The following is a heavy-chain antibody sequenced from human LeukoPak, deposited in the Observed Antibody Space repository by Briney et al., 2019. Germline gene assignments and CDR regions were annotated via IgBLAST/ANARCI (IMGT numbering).Heavy chain of an antibody. D-gene: IGHD5-24*01. CDR1: GFTFSSHG. Sequence: SGGTLRLSCAASGFTFSSHGMNWVRQAPGKGLEWVSGIIPSGHTTYYADSVRGRFTISGDNSRNTLYLQMNSLRAEDTAVYYCAKDDRWLQFCCWGQGTLVTVSA. V-gene: IGHV3-23*01. CDR3: AKDDRWLQFCC. CDR2: IIPSGHTT. J-gene: IGHJ4*02.